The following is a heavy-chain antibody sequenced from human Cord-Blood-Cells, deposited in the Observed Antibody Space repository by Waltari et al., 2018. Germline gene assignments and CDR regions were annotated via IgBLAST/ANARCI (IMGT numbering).Heavy chain of an antibody. Sequence: QVQLVQSGAEVKKPGASVQGSCKGSGYTFTSYAMHWVRQAPGPRLEWIGWINAGNGNTKYSQKFQGRVTITRDTSASTAYMELSSLRSEDTAVYYCATSKVTAMVYYFDYWGQGTLVTVSS. J-gene: IGHJ4*02. V-gene: IGHV1-3*01. D-gene: IGHD5-18*01. CDR1: GYTFTSYA. CDR2: INAGNGNT. CDR3: ATSKVTAMVYYFDY.